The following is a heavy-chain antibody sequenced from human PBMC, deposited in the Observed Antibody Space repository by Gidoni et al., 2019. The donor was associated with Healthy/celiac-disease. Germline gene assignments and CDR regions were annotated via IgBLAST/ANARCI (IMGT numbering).Heavy chain of an antibody. CDR3: ARPAVDYGDYEGAASDAFDI. D-gene: IGHD4-17*01. CDR1: GGTFSSYA. CDR2: TIPIFGTA. V-gene: IGHV1-69*01. J-gene: IGHJ3*02. Sequence: QVQLVQSGAEVKKPGSSVKVSCKASGGTFSSYAISWVRQAPGQGLEWMGGTIPIFGTANYAQKFQGRVTITADESTSTAYMELSSLRSEDTAVYYCARPAVDYGDYEGAASDAFDIWGQGTMVTVSS.